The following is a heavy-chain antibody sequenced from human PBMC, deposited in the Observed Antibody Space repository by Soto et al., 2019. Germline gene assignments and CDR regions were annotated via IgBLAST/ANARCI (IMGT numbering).Heavy chain of an antibody. CDR1: GGSVSSGPYH. V-gene: IGHV4-61*01. D-gene: IGHD2-8*01. CDR2: ISYSGTA. Sequence: QVQLQESGPGLVKTSEILSLTCTVSGGSVSSGPYHWNWVRQPPGKGLEWIGHISYSGTANYNPSLRGRVIMATDTSMNQFSLRLTSVTAADTAVYYCMRSHGAYWGQGALVTVSP. J-gene: IGHJ4*02. CDR3: MRSHGAY.